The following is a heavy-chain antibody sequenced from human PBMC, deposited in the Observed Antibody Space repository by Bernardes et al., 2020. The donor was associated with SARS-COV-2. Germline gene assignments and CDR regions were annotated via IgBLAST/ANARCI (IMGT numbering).Heavy chain of an antibody. V-gene: IGHV3-7*01. Sequence: GGSLRLSCAASGFTFNDSWMTWVRQAPGKGLEWVANIKKDGSEKSYVDSVKCRFTISRDNAKDSLYLQMNSLRDEDTAVYYCARDLGIAVAGMFGMDVWGQGTAVAVSS. J-gene: IGHJ6*02. D-gene: IGHD6-19*01. CDR1: GFTFNDSW. CDR2: IKKDGSEK. CDR3: ARDLGIAVAGMFGMDV.